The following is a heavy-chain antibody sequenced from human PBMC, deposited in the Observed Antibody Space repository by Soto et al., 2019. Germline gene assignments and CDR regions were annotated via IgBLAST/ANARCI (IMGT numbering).Heavy chain of an antibody. CDR3: ARQYSSGWYYFAY. CDR1: GFTFSSYG. D-gene: IGHD6-19*01. CDR2: IWYDGSNK. V-gene: IGHV3-33*01. Sequence: GGSLRLSCAASGFTFSSYGMHWVRQAPGKGLEWVAVIWYDGSNKYYADSVKGRFTISRDNSKNTLYLQMNSLRAEDTAVYYCARQYSSGWYYFAYWGQGTLVTVSS. J-gene: IGHJ4*02.